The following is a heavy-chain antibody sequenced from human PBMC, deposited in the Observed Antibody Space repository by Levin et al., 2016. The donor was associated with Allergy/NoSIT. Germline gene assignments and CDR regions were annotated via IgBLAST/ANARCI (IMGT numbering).Heavy chain of an antibody. CDR2: SRNKANSYST. Sequence: WIRQPPGKGLEWVGRSRNKANSYSTEYAASVKGRFSISRPDSENSWYLQMNSLKTEDTAVYYCVRTFQIPYTTSWNFDYWGQGTLVTVSS. D-gene: IGHD3-16*01. CDR3: VRTFQIPYTTSWNFDY. J-gene: IGHJ4*02. V-gene: IGHV3-72*01.